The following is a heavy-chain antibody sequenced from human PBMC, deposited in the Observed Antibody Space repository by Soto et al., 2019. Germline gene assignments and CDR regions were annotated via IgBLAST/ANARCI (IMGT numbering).Heavy chain of an antibody. CDR1: GFTFNTYV. J-gene: IGHJ3*01. CDR3: ARRARTATTNWGAFDV. CDR2: ISYSADKT. V-gene: IGHV3-23*01. Sequence: EVQLLESGGGLVQPGGSLRLSCAASGFTFNTYVMNWVRQAPGKGLESVSTISYSADKTHYADSVKGRFTISRDNSRDTLFLQMNSLRADDAAVYYCARRARTATTNWGAFDVWGQGTMVTVSS. D-gene: IGHD1-7*01.